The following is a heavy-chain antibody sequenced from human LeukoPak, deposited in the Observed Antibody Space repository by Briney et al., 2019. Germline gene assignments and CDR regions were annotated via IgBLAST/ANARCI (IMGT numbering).Heavy chain of an antibody. Sequence: ASVKVSCKASGYTFTSYDINWVRQATGQGLEWMGWMNPNSGNTGYAQKFQGRVTMTRNTSISTAYMELSSLRSEDTAVYYCAKPSSAGRSPFDYWGQGTLVTVSS. J-gene: IGHJ4*02. CDR1: GYTFTSYD. D-gene: IGHD2-15*01. V-gene: IGHV1-8*01. CDR2: MNPNSGNT. CDR3: AKPSSAGRSPFDY.